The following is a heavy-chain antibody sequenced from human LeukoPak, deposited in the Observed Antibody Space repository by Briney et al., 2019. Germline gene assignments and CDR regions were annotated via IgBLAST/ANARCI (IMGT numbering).Heavy chain of an antibody. V-gene: IGHV3-23*01. CDR1: GFTFTSDA. J-gene: IGHJ5*02. D-gene: IGHD6-19*01. CDR2: TVSRGTT. Sequence: PGGSLRLSCVASGFTFTSDAMNWVRQAPGKGLEWVSSTVSRGTTQYADSVKGRFTVSRDTSKNTLYLQMNSLRADDTAVYYCAKCSTSAYTTGWCHWIDPWGQGTLVTVSS. CDR3: AKCSTSAYTTGWCHWIDP.